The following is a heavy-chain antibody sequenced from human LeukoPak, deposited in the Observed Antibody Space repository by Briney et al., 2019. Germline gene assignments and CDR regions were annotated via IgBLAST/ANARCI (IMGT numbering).Heavy chain of an antibody. V-gene: IGHV4-4*07. Sequence: PSETLSLTCTVSGGSISNYYWTWIRQPAGKGLEWIGRVYSSGITHYNPSLKSRVTISVDTSKNQFSLKLSSVTAADTAVYYCARDSYGDLNYWGQGTLVTVSS. CDR2: VYSSGIT. D-gene: IGHD4-17*01. CDR3: ARDSYGDLNY. J-gene: IGHJ4*02. CDR1: GGSISNYY.